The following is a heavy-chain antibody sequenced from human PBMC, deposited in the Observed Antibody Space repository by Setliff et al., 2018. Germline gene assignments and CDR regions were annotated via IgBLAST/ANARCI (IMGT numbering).Heavy chain of an antibody. V-gene: IGHV7-4-1*02. CDR2: INTNTGNP. D-gene: IGHD3-3*01. Sequence: ASVKVSCKASGYTFTSYAMNWVRQAPGQGLEWMGWINTNTGNPTYAQGFTGRFVFPLDTSVSTAYLQISSLKAEDTAVYYCAISRYDFWSGYYFDYWGQGTLVTVSS. J-gene: IGHJ4*02. CDR1: GYTFTSYA. CDR3: AISRYDFWSGYYFDY.